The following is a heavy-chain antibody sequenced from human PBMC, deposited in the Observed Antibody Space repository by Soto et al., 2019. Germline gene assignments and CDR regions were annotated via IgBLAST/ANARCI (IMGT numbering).Heavy chain of an antibody. J-gene: IGHJ3*01. D-gene: IGHD1-26*01. Sequence: EVQLVQSGADVKKPGESLKISCEASGYSFNTYWIGWVRQMPGKGLEWMGIIYPDDSDTRVNPSFQGQVTISADKSITTAYLQWNRLKASDTAMYFCARRRSGDAFDVWGQGTLVTVSS. CDR3: ARRRSGDAFDV. CDR1: GYSFNTYW. CDR2: IYPDDSDT. V-gene: IGHV5-51*01.